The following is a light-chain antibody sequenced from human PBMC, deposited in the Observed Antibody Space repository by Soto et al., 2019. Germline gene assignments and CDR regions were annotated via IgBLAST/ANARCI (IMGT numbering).Light chain of an antibody. V-gene: IGKV1-33*01. Sequence: IQMTQSPSSLSASVGXXVTIXCQASHDIRKYLNWYQQKPQKAPKXXIYDASNRETGVPSRFTGSGSGTDFTFTISSLQPEDIATYYCQQYETFPITFGQGTRLEIK. CDR2: DAS. CDR3: QQYETFPIT. J-gene: IGKJ5*01. CDR1: HDIRKY.